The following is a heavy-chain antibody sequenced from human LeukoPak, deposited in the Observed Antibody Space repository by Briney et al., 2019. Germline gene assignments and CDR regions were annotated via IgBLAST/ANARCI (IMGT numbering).Heavy chain of an antibody. V-gene: IGHV4-59*01. CDR3: ARGEALRQNYGMDV. J-gene: IGHJ6*02. CDR1: GGSINGYY. Sequence: SETLSLTCTVSGGSINGYYWNWIRQPPGKGLEWIGYIYFSGSTNYNPSLQSRVTISVDTSKNQSSLKLNSVTAADTAVYFCARGEALRQNYGMDVWGQGTTVTVSS. CDR2: IYFSGST.